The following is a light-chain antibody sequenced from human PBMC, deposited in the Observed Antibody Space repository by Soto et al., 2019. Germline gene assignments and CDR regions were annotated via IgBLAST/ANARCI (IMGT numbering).Light chain of an antibody. Sequence: QSALTQPASVSGSPGQSITISCTGTSSDVGGYNYVSWYQQHPGKAPKLIIYEVSNRPSEVSNRFSGSKSGNTASLTISGRQAEDEADYYCNSYTSKSTGVFGTGTKVTGL. CDR2: EVS. CDR1: SSDVGGYNY. J-gene: IGLJ1*01. V-gene: IGLV2-14*01. CDR3: NSYTSKSTGV.